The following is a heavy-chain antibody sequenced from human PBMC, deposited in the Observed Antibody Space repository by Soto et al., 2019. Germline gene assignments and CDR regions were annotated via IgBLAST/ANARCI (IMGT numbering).Heavy chain of an antibody. J-gene: IGHJ4*02. V-gene: IGHV3-30*18. CDR3: AKDWPTYYYDSSGLIDY. CDR1: GFTFSSYG. Sequence: QVQLVESGGGVVQPGRSLRLSCAASGFTFSSYGMHWVRQAPGKGLEWVAVISYDGSNKYYADSVKGRFTISRDNSKNTLYLQMNSLRAEDTAVYYCAKDWPTYYYDSSGLIDYWGQGTLVTVSS. D-gene: IGHD3-22*01. CDR2: ISYDGSNK.